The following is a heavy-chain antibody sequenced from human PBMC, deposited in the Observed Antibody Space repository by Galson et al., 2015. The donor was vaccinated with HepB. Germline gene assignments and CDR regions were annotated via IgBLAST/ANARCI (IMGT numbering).Heavy chain of an antibody. CDR2: INAGNDNT. D-gene: IGHD1-26*01. Sequence: SVKVSCKASGYTFGSYAMHWVRQAPGQRLEWMGWINAGNDNTKYSQKFQGRVSITRDTSASTAYLELSSLTSGDTAVYYCARANIGWDLLGYWGQGTLVTVSS. J-gene: IGHJ4*02. CDR1: GYTFGSYA. CDR3: ARANIGWDLLGY. V-gene: IGHV1-3*01.